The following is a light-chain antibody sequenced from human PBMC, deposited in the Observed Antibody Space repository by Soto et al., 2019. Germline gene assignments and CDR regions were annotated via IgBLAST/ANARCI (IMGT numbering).Light chain of an antibody. V-gene: IGKV3-20*01. J-gene: IGKJ3*01. CDR1: QSVSNNY. CDR3: QQYGSSPLT. CDR2: GAY. Sequence: EIVLTQSPGTLSLSPGERGILSCRASQSVSNNYLAWYQQKPGQAPRLLIYGAYTRVTGIPDRFSGSGSGTDFTLTISRLEPEDFAVYYCQQYGSSPLTFGLGPKWISN.